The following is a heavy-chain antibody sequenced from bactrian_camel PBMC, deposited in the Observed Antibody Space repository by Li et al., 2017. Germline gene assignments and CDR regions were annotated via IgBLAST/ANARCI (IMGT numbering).Heavy chain of an antibody. Sequence: HVQLVESGGGSAQTGGSLTLSCVVSGDHRMVAWFRQGQGPGTKREGVAGLGDDGSTSYAAFAEGRFTISKNSKNTFYLQMNQLKPEDTAMYYCAASRWATWARELLASDFHFWGQGTQVTVS. J-gene: IGHJ6*01. D-gene: IGHD1*01. V-gene: IGHV3S53*01. CDR2: LGDDGST. CDR3: AASRWATWARELLASDFHF. CDR1: GDHRMVA.